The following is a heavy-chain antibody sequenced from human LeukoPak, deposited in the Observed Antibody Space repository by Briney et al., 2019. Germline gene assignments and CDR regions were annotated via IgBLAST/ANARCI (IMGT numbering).Heavy chain of an antibody. Sequence: GRSLRLSCAASGFTFSSYAMYWVRQAPGKGLEWVTLISYDGSNKHYADSVKGRFTISRDNSKNTLDLQMNSLRTEDTAVYYCARPMCSSSSHHYYYGMDVWGQGTTVIVSS. V-gene: IGHV3-30-3*01. CDR1: GFTFSSYA. J-gene: IGHJ6*02. CDR3: ARPMCSSSSHHYYYGMDV. D-gene: IGHD6-6*01. CDR2: ISYDGSNK.